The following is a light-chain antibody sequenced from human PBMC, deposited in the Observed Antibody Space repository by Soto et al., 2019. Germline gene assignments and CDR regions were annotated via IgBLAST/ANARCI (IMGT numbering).Light chain of an antibody. CDR3: NSYTSSTSYV. CDR1: SSDVGGYNY. CDR2: DVN. V-gene: IGLV2-14*01. Sequence: QSALTQPASVSGSPGQSITISCTGTSSDVGGYNYVSWYQQHPGKAPKLMIYDVNNRPSGVSNRFSGSKSGNTASLTISGXXXXDEADYYCNSYTSSTSYVFGTGTKLTVL. J-gene: IGLJ1*01.